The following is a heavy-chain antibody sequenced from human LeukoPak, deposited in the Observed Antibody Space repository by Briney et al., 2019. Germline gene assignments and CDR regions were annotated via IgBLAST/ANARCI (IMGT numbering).Heavy chain of an antibody. Sequence: PGGSLRLSCAASGFTFSSYTMNWVRQAPGKGLEWVAFIRYDGSNTYYADSVKGRFTISRDNSKNTLYLHMNRLRAEDTAVYYCAKDPNRYDSSIYYCAYWGQGTLVTVSS. CDR1: GFTFSSYT. J-gene: IGHJ4*02. CDR3: AKDPNRYDSSIYYCAY. CDR2: IRYDGSNT. D-gene: IGHD3-22*01. V-gene: IGHV3-30*02.